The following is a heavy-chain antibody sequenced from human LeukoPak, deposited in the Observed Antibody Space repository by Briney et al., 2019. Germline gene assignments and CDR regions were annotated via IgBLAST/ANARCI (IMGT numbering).Heavy chain of an antibody. Sequence: SETLSLTCTVSGDSLRNSVYYWVWLRQPPGKGLEWIGNIYYTGNTYYNPSLKSRVTISVDTSKHQFSLSLGSVTAADTAVYYCARWGTYASTSNWFDPWGQGTLVTVSS. CDR3: ARWGTYASTSNWFDP. D-gene: IGHD2-2*01. CDR1: GDSLRNSVYY. V-gene: IGHV4-39*07. J-gene: IGHJ5*02. CDR2: IYYTGNT.